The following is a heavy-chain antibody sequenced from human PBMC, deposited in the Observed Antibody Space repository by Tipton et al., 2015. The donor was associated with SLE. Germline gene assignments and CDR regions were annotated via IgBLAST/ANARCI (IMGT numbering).Heavy chain of an antibody. V-gene: IGHV4-30-2*01. CDR2: IYTSGST. J-gene: IGHJ4*02. Sequence: TLSLTCAVSGGSISSGGYSWSWIRQPPGKGLEWIGYIYTSGSTNYNPSLKSRVTISVDTSKNQFSLKLSSVTAADTAVYYCARGLRIAAAGTGGFDYWGQGTLVTVSS. CDR3: ARGLRIAAAGTGGFDY. CDR1: GGSISSGGYS. D-gene: IGHD6-13*01.